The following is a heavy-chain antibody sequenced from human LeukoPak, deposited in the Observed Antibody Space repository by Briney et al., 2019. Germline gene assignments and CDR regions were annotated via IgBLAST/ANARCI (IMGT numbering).Heavy chain of an antibody. D-gene: IGHD3-22*01. J-gene: IGHJ3*02. CDR3: ARGPDYYDSSGYYLGVAFDI. CDR1: GGSISSYY. Sequence: SETLSLTCTVSGGSISSYYWSWIRQPPGKGLEWIGCIYYSGSTNYNPSLKSRVTISVDTSKNQFSLKLSSVTAADTAVYYCARGPDYYDSSGYYLGVAFDIWGQGTMVTVSS. CDR2: IYYSGST. V-gene: IGHV4-59*01.